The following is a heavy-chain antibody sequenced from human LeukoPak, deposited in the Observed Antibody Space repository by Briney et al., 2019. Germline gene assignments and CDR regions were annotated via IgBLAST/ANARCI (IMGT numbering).Heavy chain of an antibody. V-gene: IGHV4-59*01. J-gene: IGHJ4*02. CDR2: TYYSGST. CDR3: ARGSLEWFLFDY. D-gene: IGHD3-3*01. CDR1: GGSISSYY. Sequence: SETLSLTCTVSGGSISSYYWSWIRQPPGKGLELIAYTYYSGSTNYNPSLKSRVTISVDTSKNQFSLKLSSVTAADTAVYYCARGSLEWFLFDYWGQGTLVTVSS.